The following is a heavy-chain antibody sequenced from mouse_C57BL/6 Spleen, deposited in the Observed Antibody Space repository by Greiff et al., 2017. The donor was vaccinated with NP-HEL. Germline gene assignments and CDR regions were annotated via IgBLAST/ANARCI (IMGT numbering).Heavy chain of an antibody. CDR3: TRSGDYGNYGAMDY. CDR2: IDPETGGT. D-gene: IGHD2-1*01. CDR1: GYTFTDYE. Sequence: QVQLKESGAELVRPGASVTLSCKVSGYTFTDYEMHWVKQTPVHGLEWIGAIDPETGGTAYNQKFKGKAILTADKSSSTAYMELRSLTSEDSAVYYCTRSGDYGNYGAMDYWGQGTSVTVSS. V-gene: IGHV1-15*01. J-gene: IGHJ4*01.